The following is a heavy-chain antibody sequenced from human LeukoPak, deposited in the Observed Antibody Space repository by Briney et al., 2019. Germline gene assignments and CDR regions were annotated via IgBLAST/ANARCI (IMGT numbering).Heavy chain of an antibody. CDR2: INHSGST. Sequence: SETLSLTCAVYGGSFSGYYWSWIRQPPGKGLEWIGEINHSGSTNYSPSLKSRVTISVDTSKNQFSLKLSSVTAADTTVYYCARGLPTGTASDYWGQGTLVTVSS. D-gene: IGHD1-1*01. J-gene: IGHJ4*02. CDR3: ARGLPTGTASDY. V-gene: IGHV4-34*01. CDR1: GGSFSGYY.